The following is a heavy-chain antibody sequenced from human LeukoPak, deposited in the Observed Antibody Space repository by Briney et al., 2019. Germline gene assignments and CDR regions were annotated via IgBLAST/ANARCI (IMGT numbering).Heavy chain of an antibody. V-gene: IGHV6-1*01. CDR2: TYYRSKWYN. Sequence: SQTLSLTCAISGDSVSSNSAAWNWIRQSPSRGLEWLGRTYYRSKWYNDYAVSVKSRITINPDTSKNQFSLQLNSVTPEDTAVYYCARGEPYYYDSSGYPQKYYFDYWGQGALVTVSP. D-gene: IGHD3-22*01. J-gene: IGHJ4*02. CDR3: ARGEPYYYDSSGYPQKYYFDY. CDR1: GDSVSSNSAA.